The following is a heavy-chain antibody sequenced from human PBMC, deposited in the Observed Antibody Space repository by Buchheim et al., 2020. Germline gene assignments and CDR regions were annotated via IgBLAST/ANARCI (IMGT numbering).Heavy chain of an antibody. CDR1: GYTFTSFW. CDR2: IDPSDSET. V-gene: IGHV5-10-1*03. Sequence: EVQLVQSGAEVKKPGESLRISCKGSGYTFTSFWITWVRQKPGEGLEWMGRIDPSDSETNYNPYFQGHVSMSVDRSTSTAYLQWSSLEASDIAMYYCVRSLSASYGMDVWGQGTT. CDR3: VRSLSASYGMDV. J-gene: IGHJ6*02.